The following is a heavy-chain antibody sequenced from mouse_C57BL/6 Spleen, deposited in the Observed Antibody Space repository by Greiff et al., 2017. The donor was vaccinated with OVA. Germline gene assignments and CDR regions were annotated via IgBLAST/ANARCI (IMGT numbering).Heavy chain of an antibody. D-gene: IGHD2-4*01. CDR1: GYTFTSYG. CDR2: IYPRSGNT. Sequence: VKLVESGAELVRPGASVKLSCKASGYTFTSYGISWVKQRTGQGLEWIGEIYPRSGNTYYTEKFKGKATLTADKSSSTAYMELRRLTSEDSAVYFCAREGYDYDEEAYWGQGTLVTVSA. CDR3: AREGYDYDEEAY. V-gene: IGHV1-81*01. J-gene: IGHJ3*01.